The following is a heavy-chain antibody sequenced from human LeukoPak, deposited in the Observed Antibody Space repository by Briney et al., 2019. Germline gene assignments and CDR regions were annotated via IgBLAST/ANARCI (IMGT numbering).Heavy chain of an antibody. D-gene: IGHD3-10*01. Sequence: PGGSLSLSCAASGLTISKDWVSWVRQAPGKGREWVARFKSKSAGETTDYAAPVKRRLTISRDDSKNTLYLQMNSLKTEDTAVYYCTLIQGWGSGSYYRDFWGQGTLVTVSS. CDR1: GLTISKDW. J-gene: IGHJ4*02. CDR3: TLIQGWGSGSYYRDF. CDR2: FKSKSAGETT. V-gene: IGHV3-15*01.